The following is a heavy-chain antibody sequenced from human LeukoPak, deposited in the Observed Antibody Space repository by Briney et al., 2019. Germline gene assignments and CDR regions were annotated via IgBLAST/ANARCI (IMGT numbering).Heavy chain of an antibody. J-gene: IGHJ6*03. D-gene: IGHD3-10*01. Sequence: GGSLRLSCAVSGFTFSAYSVNWVRQAPGKGLEWVSSITSGDFVYFADSLKGRLTISRDNAKSSLYLQMNSLRAEDTAVYYCARGGFNMVRGVIIPSNSYYYYMDIWGKGTTVTVSS. CDR2: ITSGDFV. CDR3: ARGGFNMVRGVIIPSNSYYYYMDI. V-gene: IGHV3-21*01. CDR1: GFTFSAYS.